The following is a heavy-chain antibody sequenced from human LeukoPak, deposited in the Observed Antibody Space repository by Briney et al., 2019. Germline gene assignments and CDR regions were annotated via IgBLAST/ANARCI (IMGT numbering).Heavy chain of an antibody. CDR1: GFTFSSYG. J-gene: IGHJ4*02. V-gene: IGHV3-30*03. CDR3: ARGSYYDSGGYYWVSPPDY. CDR2: ISYDGSNK. Sequence: GRSLRLSCAASGFTFSSYGMHWVRQAPGKGLEWVAVISYDGSNKYYADSVKGRFTISRDNAKNTLYLQMNSLRAEDTAVYYCARGSYYDSGGYYWVSPPDYRGQGTLVTVSS. D-gene: IGHD3-22*01.